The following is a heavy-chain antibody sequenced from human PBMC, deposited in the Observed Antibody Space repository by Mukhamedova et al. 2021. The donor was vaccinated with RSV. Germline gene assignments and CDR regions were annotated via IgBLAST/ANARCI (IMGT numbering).Heavy chain of an antibody. J-gene: IGHJ5*02. D-gene: IGHD3-9*01. Sequence: GMHWVRQAPGKGLEWVAVISYDGSNKYYADSVKGRFTISRDNSKNTLYLQMNSLRADDTAVYYCAKDALNLHYDILTGYFLPWFD. CDR2: ISYDGSNK. CDR1: G. V-gene: IGHV3-30*18. CDR3: AKDALNLHYDILTGYFLPWFD.